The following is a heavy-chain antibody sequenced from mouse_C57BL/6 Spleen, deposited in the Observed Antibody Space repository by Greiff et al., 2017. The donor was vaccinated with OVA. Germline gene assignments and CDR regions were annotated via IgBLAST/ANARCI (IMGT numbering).Heavy chain of an antibody. CDR2: INPSSGYT. V-gene: IGHV1-4*01. Sequence: QVQLQQSGAELARPGASVKMSCKASGYTFTSYTMHWVKQRPGQGLEWIGYINPSSGYTKYNQKFKDKATLTADKSSSTAYMQLSSLTSEDSAVYYCARGYYGSSYGGYWGQGTTLTVSA. CDR3: ARGYYGSSYGGY. CDR1: GYTFTSYT. D-gene: IGHD1-1*01. J-gene: IGHJ2*01.